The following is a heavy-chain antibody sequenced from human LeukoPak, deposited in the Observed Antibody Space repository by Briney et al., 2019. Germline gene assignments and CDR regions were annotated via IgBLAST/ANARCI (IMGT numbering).Heavy chain of an antibody. CDR1: GFTFSDYY. CDR3: ARACYEWELPFDY. CDR2: ISSSSSYT. J-gene: IGHJ4*02. Sequence: GGSLRLSCAASGFTFSDYYMSWIRQAPGKGLEWVSYISSSSSYTNYADSVKGRFTISRDNAKNSLYLQMNSLRAEDTAVYYCARACYEWELPFDYWGQGTLVTVSS. D-gene: IGHD1-26*01. V-gene: IGHV3-11*05.